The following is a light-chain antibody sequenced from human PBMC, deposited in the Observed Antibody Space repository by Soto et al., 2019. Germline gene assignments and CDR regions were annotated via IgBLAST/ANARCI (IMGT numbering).Light chain of an antibody. Sequence: EIVLTQSPGTLSLSLGERATLSCRASQGVSSFYLAWYQQKPGQAPRLLIYDASSRATGIPDRFSGSGSGTDFTLTISRLEPEDFAVYYCHHYGSSRTFGQGTKVEIK. CDR3: HHYGSSRT. CDR1: QGVSSFY. V-gene: IGKV3-20*01. J-gene: IGKJ1*01. CDR2: DAS.